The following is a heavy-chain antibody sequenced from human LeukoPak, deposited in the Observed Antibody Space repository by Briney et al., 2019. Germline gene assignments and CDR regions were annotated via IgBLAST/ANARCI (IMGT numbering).Heavy chain of an antibody. CDR1: GGSISSYY. D-gene: IGHD6-13*01. Sequence: PSETLSLTCTVSGGSISSYYWTWIRQPAGKGLEWIGRIYTTGSTNYNPSLNSRVTMSVDTSKNQFSLKLSSVTAADTAVYYCAKDRSRYSSSWYYFDYWGQGTLVTVSS. CDR3: AKDRSRYSSSWYYFDY. V-gene: IGHV4-4*07. CDR2: IYTTGST. J-gene: IGHJ4*02.